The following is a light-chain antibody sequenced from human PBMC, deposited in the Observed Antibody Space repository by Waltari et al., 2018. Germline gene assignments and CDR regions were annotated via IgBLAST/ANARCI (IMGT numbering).Light chain of an antibody. CDR3: MQAAHWPKT. Sequence: DVVMTQSPLSLSVTLGQTASISCRSSQRLVHSDGNTYLNWFHQRPGQSPRRLIYKISNRDYGVPDRFSGSGSGTDFTLKITRVEAEDVGVYYCMQAAHWPKTFGQGTKVEIK. CDR2: KIS. J-gene: IGKJ1*01. V-gene: IGKV2-30*02. CDR1: QRLVHSDGNTY.